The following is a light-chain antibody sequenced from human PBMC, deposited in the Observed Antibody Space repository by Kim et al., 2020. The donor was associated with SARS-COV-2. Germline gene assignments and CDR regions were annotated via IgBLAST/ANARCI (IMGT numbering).Light chain of an antibody. CDR2: GAS. CDR3: QQFNSYPRT. J-gene: IGKJ4*01. CDR1: QGISSY. Sequence: DIQLTQSSSFLSASVGDRVTITCRASQGISSYLAWYQQKPGKAPNLLIYGASTLQSGVPSRFSGSGSGTEFTLTISSLQPEDFATYYCQQFNSYPRTFGGGTKVDIK. V-gene: IGKV1-9*01.